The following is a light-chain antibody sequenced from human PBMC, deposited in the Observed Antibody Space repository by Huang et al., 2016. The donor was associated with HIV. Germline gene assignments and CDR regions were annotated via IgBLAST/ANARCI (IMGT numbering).Light chain of an antibody. CDR1: QGISNY. CDR3: HQYYSFPYT. V-gene: IGKV1-16*01. CDR2: SAS. J-gene: IGKJ2*01. Sequence: DIQMTQSPSSLSASVGDRVTVTCRASQGISNYLAWFQQKPGKAPKALIYSASTLQTGVPSRFSGSGSGTDFTLTISGLQPDDSATYYCHQYYSFPYTFGQGTKLDIK.